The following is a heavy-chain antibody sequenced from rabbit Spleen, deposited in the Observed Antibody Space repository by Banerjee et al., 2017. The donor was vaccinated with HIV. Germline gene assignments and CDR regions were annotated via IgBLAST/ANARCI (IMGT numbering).Heavy chain of an antibody. CDR3: ARGPSVGRVGNYVPYFNL. J-gene: IGHJ4*01. V-gene: IGHV1S45*01. CDR1: GFSFSSSYW. Sequence: EQLEESGGGLVKPEGSLTLTCKASGFSFSSSYWICWVRQAPGKGLEWIACIYAGSSGSTYYATWAKGRFTISKTSSTTVTLQMTSLTAADTATYFCARGPSVGRVGNYVPYFNLWGQGTLVTVS. D-gene: IGHD2-1*01. CDR2: IYAGSSGST.